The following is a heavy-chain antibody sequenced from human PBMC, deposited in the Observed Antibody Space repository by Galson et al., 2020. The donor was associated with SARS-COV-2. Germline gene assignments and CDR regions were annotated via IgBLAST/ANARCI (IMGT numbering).Heavy chain of an antibody. CDR1: GFTFSDYG. V-gene: IGHV3-23*03. D-gene: IGHD1-26*01. Sequence: GESLKISCAASGFTFSDYGMTWVRQAPGKGLECVSIIYTDGSTYYTDSVKGRFTISRDSSTNTLFLQMNGLRPDDTAVYYCAKGQSWATYFDYWGQGTVVTVSS. J-gene: IGHJ4*02. CDR3: AKGQSWATYFDY. CDR2: IYTDGST.